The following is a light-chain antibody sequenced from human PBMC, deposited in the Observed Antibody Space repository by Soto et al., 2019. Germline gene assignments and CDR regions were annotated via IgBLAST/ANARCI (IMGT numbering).Light chain of an antibody. CDR3: QQYNNWSPT. J-gene: IGKJ5*01. CDR1: QSVSSN. CDR2: GAS. V-gene: IGKV3-15*01. Sequence: EIVMTQSPATLSVSPGGRATLSCRASQSVSSNLAWYQQKPGQAPRLLIYGASTRATGIPARFSGSGSGTELTLTVSSLQSEDFEVYYCQQYNNWSPTFGQGTRLEIK.